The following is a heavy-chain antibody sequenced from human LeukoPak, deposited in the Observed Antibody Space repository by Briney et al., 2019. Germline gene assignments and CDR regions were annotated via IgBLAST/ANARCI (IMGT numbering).Heavy chain of an antibody. J-gene: IGHJ3*01. CDR2: INPNSATT. CDR1: GCTFTDYD. D-gene: IGHD4-17*01. V-gene: IGHV1-8*03. CDR3: ARGDFGETNTAFDV. Sequence: ASVKVSCKTSGCTFTDYDVHWVRQAPGQGLEWMGRINPNSATTNYAQRLQGRVTFTRDTSLSVAYMELSSLTSEDAAVYFCARGDFGETNTAFDVWGQGTLVAVSS.